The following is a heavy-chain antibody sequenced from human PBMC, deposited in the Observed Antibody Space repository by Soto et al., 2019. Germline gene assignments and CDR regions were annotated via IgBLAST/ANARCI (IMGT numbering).Heavy chain of an antibody. CDR1: GGTFSSYA. CDR2: IIPIFGTA. Sequence: QVQLVQSGAEVKKPGSSVKVSCKASGGTFSSYAISWVRQAPGQGLEWMGGIIPIFGTANYAQKFQGRVTITADESTSTAYMELSSLRSEDTAVYYCARVANILERRNHYYYYGMDVWGQGTTVTVSS. V-gene: IGHV1-69*12. CDR3: ARVANILERRNHYYYYGMDV. D-gene: IGHD1-1*01. J-gene: IGHJ6*02.